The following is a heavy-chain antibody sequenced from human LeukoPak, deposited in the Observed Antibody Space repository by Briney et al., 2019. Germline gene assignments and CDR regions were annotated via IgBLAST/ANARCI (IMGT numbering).Heavy chain of an antibody. D-gene: IGHD3-22*01. Sequence: SETLSLTCTVYGVSFSGYYWSWIRQPPGKGLEWIGEINHNGNTNYNPSLKSRVTISVDTSKNQFSLKVSSVTAADSAGYYCARAHYYDSRKIDYWGQGTLVTVSS. CDR2: INHNGNT. V-gene: IGHV4-34*01. CDR1: GVSFSGYY. CDR3: ARAHYYDSRKIDY. J-gene: IGHJ4*02.